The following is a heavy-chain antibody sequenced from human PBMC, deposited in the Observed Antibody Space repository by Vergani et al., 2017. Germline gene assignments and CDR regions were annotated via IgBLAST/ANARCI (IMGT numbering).Heavy chain of an antibody. CDR2: VSTGTKSQ. D-gene: IGHD3-22*01. Sequence: QLVESGGGWVQPGGSLRLSCVVSGFDFSSYIMNWVRQAPGKGLEWVSFVSTGTKSQSYAESVKGRFTIPRDSAKNSLYLQMDSLRAEDTAVYYCARMGGYDEGDAFRIGYFDSWGPGILVTVSS. CDR3: ARMGGYDEGDAFRIGYFDS. V-gene: IGHV3-48*01. J-gene: IGHJ4*02. CDR1: GFDFSSYI.